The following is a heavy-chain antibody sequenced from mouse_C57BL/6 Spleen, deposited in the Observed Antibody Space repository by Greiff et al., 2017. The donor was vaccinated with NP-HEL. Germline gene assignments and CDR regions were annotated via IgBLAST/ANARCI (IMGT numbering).Heavy chain of an antibody. CDR1: GYSFTDYN. CDR3: ARRPPTYGSSYDYAMDY. CDR2: INPNYGTT. Sequence: VHVKQSGPELVKPGASVKISCKASGYSFTDYNMNWVKQSNGKSLEWIGVINPNYGTTSYNQKFKGKATLTVDQSSSTAYMQLNSLTSEDSAVYYCARRPPTYGSSYDYAMDYWGQGTSVTVSS. V-gene: IGHV1-39*01. D-gene: IGHD1-1*01. J-gene: IGHJ4*01.